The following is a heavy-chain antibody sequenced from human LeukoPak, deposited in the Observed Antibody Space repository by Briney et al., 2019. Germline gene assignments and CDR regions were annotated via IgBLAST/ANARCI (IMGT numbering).Heavy chain of an antibody. V-gene: IGHV1-2*06. Sequence: SVKVSFKASGYPFTGYYMHWVRPAPGQGLEWMGRINPNSGGTNYSQKFQGRVTMTRDTSISPAYMELSRLRSDATAVYYCARVYYDILTGYQPFDYWGQGTLVTVSP. J-gene: IGHJ4*02. CDR2: INPNSGGT. CDR1: GYPFTGYY. CDR3: ARVYYDILTGYQPFDY. D-gene: IGHD3-9*01.